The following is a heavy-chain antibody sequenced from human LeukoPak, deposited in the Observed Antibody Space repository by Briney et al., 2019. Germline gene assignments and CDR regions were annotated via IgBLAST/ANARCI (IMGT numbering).Heavy chain of an antibody. Sequence: GGSLRLSCAASGFTFSSYSMSWVRQAPGKGLEWVSGFGHNGGITYADSVKGRFTISRDNSKNTLYLQMSSLRAEDSALYYCARDVGVVMFDYWGQGTLVTVSS. D-gene: IGHD3-3*01. J-gene: IGHJ4*02. CDR3: ARDVGVVMFDY. CDR2: FGHNGGIT. CDR1: GFTFSSYS. V-gene: IGHV3-23*01.